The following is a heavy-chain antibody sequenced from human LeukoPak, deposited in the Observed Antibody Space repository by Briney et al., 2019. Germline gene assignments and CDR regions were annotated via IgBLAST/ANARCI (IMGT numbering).Heavy chain of an antibody. V-gene: IGHV1-46*01. J-gene: IGHJ4*02. CDR1: GYTFTSYY. Sequence: ASVNVSCTASGYTFTSYYMHWVRQAPGQGREWMGIINPSGGSTSYAQKFQGRVTMTRDTSTSTVYMELSSLRSEDTAVYYCARDKQQLDYFDYWGQGTLVTVSS. CDR2: INPSGGST. D-gene: IGHD6-13*01. CDR3: ARDKQQLDYFDY.